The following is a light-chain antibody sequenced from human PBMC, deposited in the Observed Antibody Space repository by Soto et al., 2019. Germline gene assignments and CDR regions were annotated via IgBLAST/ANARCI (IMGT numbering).Light chain of an antibody. V-gene: IGLV1-44*01. CDR1: SSNIGSDT. J-gene: IGLJ2*01. Sequence: QPVLTQPPSASGSPGQRVTISCSGSSSNIGSDTVNWYQQLPGTAPKLLIYRNNQRPSGVPDRFSGSKSGTSASLAVSGLQSEDEADYYCAAWDASLNGVVFGGGTKLTVL. CDR2: RNN. CDR3: AAWDASLNGVV.